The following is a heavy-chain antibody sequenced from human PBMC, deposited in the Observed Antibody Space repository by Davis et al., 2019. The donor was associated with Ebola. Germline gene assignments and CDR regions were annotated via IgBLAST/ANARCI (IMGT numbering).Heavy chain of an antibody. CDR3: ARVMDTSSWIDAFDI. J-gene: IGHJ3*02. D-gene: IGHD6-13*01. CDR2: IYYSGST. Sequence: PSETLSLTCTVSGGSISSYYWSWIRQPPGKGLEWIGYIYYSGSTNYNPSLKSRVTISVDTSKNQFSLKLSSVTAADTAVYYCARVMDTSSWIDAFDIWGQGTMVTVSS. CDR1: GGSISSYY. V-gene: IGHV4-59*08.